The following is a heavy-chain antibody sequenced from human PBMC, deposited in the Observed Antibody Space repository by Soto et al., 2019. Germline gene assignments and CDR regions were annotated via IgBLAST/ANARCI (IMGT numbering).Heavy chain of an antibody. CDR1: GYIFTNYD. D-gene: IGHD4-17*01. V-gene: IGHV1-8*01. CDR3: ARGMKYGVYSRWFDP. CDR2: INPNSGNT. J-gene: IGHJ5*02. Sequence: QVQLVQSGAEVKTPGASVKVSCKASGYIFTNYDINWVRQATGQGLEYLGWINPNSGNTGYVQKFQGRVTMTRNTSTNTAYMELNSLKSEDTAVYYCARGMKYGVYSRWFDPWGQGTLVTVSS.